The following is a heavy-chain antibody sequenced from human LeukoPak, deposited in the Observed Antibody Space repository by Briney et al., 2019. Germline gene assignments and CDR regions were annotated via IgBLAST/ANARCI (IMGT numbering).Heavy chain of an antibody. CDR2: ISSSSNYM. D-gene: IGHD6-13*01. CDR1: RSTFANYA. V-gene: IGHV3-21*01. J-gene: IGHJ4*02. CDR3: ARPLDSSNNYFDY. Sequence: PGGSLRLSCAASRSTFANYAMGWVRQAPGKGLEWVSFISSSSNYMSYADSVKGRFTISRDNAKNSLYLQMNSLRAEDTAVYYCARPLDSSNNYFDYWGQGTLVTVSA.